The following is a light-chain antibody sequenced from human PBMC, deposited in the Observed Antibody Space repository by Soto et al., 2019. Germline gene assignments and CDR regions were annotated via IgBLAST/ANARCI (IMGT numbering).Light chain of an antibody. CDR2: WAS. V-gene: IGKV4-1*01. CDR1: QSGLYSSNNKNY. CDR3: QQYESTPPT. J-gene: IGKJ2*01. Sequence: DIVMTQSPDYLAVSRGERDTINCKSSQSGLYSSNNKNYLAWYQQRPGQPPKLLIYWASTRESGVPDRFSGSGSGTDFTLTITSLQAEDVAVYYCQQYESTPPTFGQGTKLEIK.